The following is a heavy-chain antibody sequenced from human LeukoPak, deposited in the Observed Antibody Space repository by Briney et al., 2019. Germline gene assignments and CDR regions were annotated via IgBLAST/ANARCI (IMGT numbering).Heavy chain of an antibody. D-gene: IGHD3-16*01. CDR1: GGSISSSSYF. Sequence: SETLSLTCTVSGGSISSSSYFWGWIRQPPGKGLEWIGSMYYSGSTYYNPSLKSRVTISVDTSKNQFSLKLSSVTAADTAVYYCAREQVITYGFDYWGQGTLVTVSS. CDR2: MYYSGST. J-gene: IGHJ4*02. V-gene: IGHV4-39*07. CDR3: AREQVITYGFDY.